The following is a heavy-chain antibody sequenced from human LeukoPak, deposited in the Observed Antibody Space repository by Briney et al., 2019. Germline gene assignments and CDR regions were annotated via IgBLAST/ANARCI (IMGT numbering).Heavy chain of an antibody. CDR3: AGVRSIAARLRGRYYMDV. Sequence: SETLSLTCAVYGGSFSGYYWCWLRQPPGKGLEWIGEINHSGSTNYNPSLNSRVPISVDPSKNPFSLTLSSVTAADTAVYYCAGVRSIAARLRGRYYMDVWGKGTTVTVPS. J-gene: IGHJ6*03. V-gene: IGHV4-34*01. CDR1: GGSFSGYY. D-gene: IGHD6-6*01. CDR2: INHSGST.